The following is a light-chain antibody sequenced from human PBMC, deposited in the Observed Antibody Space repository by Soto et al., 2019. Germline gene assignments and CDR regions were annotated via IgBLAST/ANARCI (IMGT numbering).Light chain of an antibody. CDR1: NITSKS. Sequence: SYELTQPPSVSVAPGQTARITCGGNNITSKSVHWYQQRPGQAPVLVVHDDSDRPSGIPERFSGSNSENTATLIITRVEAVDEADYYCQVWDTGNDHVVFGGGTKVTVL. CDR3: QVWDTGNDHVV. V-gene: IGLV3-21*02. J-gene: IGLJ2*01. CDR2: DDS.